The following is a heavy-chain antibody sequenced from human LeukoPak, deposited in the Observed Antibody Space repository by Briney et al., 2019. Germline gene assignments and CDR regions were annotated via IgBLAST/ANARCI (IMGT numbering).Heavy chain of an antibody. J-gene: IGHJ4*02. CDR3: ARGRYYDILSGIEY. CDR1: VGTXSSYA. V-gene: IGHV1-69*10. D-gene: IGHD3-9*01. Sequence: ASVNVSCKASVGTXSSYAISWVRQAPGQGLEWMGGTIPILGIANYAQKFQGRVTITADKSTSTAYMELSSLRPEETAVYYCARGRYYDILSGIEYWGQGTLVTVSS. CDR2: TIPILGIA.